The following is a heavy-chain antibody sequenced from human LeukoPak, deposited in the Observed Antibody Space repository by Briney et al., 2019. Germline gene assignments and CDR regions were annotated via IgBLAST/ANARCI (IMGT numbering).Heavy chain of an antibody. CDR2: INPSGGST. Sequence: ASVKVSCKASGGTFSSYAISWVRQAPGQGLEWMGIINPSGGSTSYAQKFQGRVTMTRDMSTSTVYMELSSLRSEDTAVYYCAREDTAMAGGVDYWGQGTLVTVSS. CDR3: AREDTAMAGGVDY. V-gene: IGHV1-46*01. D-gene: IGHD5-18*01. J-gene: IGHJ4*02. CDR1: GGTFSSYA.